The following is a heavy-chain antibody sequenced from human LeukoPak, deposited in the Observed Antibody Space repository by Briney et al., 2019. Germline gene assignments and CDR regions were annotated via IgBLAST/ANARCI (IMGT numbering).Heavy chain of an antibody. Sequence: ASVKVSCKASGGTFTSYDINWVRQATGQGLEWMGWMNPNSGNTGYAQKFQGRVTMTRNTSISTAYMELSSLRSEDTAVYYCAKVPYDSSGYYLTQPDAFDIWGQGTMVTVSS. D-gene: IGHD3-22*01. CDR1: GGTFTSYD. CDR2: MNPNSGNT. J-gene: IGHJ3*02. CDR3: AKVPYDSSGYYLTQPDAFDI. V-gene: IGHV1-8*01.